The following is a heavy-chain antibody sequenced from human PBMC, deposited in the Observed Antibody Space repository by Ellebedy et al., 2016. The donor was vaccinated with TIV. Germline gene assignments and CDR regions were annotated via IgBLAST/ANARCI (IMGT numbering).Heavy chain of an antibody. V-gene: IGHV3-21*01. CDR3: VRRAVDY. J-gene: IGHJ4*02. CDR1: GFTFSSFG. CDR2: IESSGTYI. Sequence: PGGSLRLSCAASGFTFSSFGMNWVRQAPGKGLEWVSSIESSGTYIYYADSVKGRFTISRDNAKNSLYLQMNSLRDEDTAVYHCVRRAVDYWGQGTLVTVSS.